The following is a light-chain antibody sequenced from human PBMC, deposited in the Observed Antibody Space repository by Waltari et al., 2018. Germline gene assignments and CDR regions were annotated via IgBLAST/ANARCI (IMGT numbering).Light chain of an antibody. Sequence: SYELMQAPSVSVSPGQTATITCSANRLEEKYVCWYQQKPGQSPVLIIYQDTKRPSGIPERFSASHSGNTAILTISVTQSVEEADYYWQAWDSNIVVFGGGTKLTVL. CDR1: RLEEKY. V-gene: IGLV3-1*01. J-gene: IGLJ2*01. CDR3: QAWDSNIVV. CDR2: QDT.